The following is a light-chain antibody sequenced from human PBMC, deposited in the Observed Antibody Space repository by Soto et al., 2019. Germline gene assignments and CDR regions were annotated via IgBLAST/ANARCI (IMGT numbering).Light chain of an antibody. CDR3: QQANSFPLIT. Sequence: EIVLTQSPATLSVSPGERATLSCRASQSVSVNLAWYQQKPGQAPRLLIYGASTRATGIPAKFSGSGSGTEFTLTISSLQSEDFATYYCQQANSFPLITFGQGTRLEIK. J-gene: IGKJ5*01. V-gene: IGKV3-15*01. CDR2: GAS. CDR1: QSVSVN.